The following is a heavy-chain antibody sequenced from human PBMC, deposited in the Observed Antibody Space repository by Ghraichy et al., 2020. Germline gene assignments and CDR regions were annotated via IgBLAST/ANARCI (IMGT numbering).Heavy chain of an antibody. CDR1: GFTFSSYA. V-gene: IGHV3-23*01. J-gene: IGHJ4*02. D-gene: IGHD2-21*01. CDR2: ISGSGGST. CDR3: AKVTFCGGDCYWGNYFDY. Sequence: GSLRLSCVASGFTFSSYAMSWVRQAPGKGLEWVSAISGSGGSTYYADSVKGRFTISRDNSKNTLYLQMNSLRAEDTAVYYCAKVTFCGGDCYWGNYFDYWGQGTLVTVSS.